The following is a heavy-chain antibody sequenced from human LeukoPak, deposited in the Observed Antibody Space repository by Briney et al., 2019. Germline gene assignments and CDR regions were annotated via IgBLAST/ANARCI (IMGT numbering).Heavy chain of an antibody. J-gene: IGHJ4*02. CDR2: INPNSGGT. Sequence: ASVKVSCKASGYTFTGYYMYWVRQAPGQGLEWMGWINPNSGGTNYAQKFQGRVTMTRDTSISTAYMELSRLRSDDTAVYYCARVRVYSYGYLGYWGQGTLVTVSS. D-gene: IGHD5-18*01. CDR3: ARVRVYSYGYLGY. V-gene: IGHV1-2*02. CDR1: GYTFTGYY.